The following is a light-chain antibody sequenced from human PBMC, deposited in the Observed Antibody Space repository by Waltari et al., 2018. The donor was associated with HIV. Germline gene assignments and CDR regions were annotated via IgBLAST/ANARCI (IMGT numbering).Light chain of an antibody. Sequence: NFMLTQPPSVSESPGKTVTISCTRSSGSIASNSVPGYQQRPGSAPTTLIYEDDQRPSGVPDRFSGSIDTSSNSASLTISGLKTEDEADYCQSFDTSNQWIFGGGTKLTVL. J-gene: IGLJ2*01. CDR3: QSFDTSNQWI. CDR1: SGSIASNS. V-gene: IGLV6-57*03. CDR2: EDD.